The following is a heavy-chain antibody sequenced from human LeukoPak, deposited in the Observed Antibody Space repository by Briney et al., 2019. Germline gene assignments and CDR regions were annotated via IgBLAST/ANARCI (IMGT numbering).Heavy chain of an antibody. CDR1: GFIFSSYG. Sequence: PGGSLRLSCAASGFIFSSYGMHWVRQAPGKGLEWVAIIWYDGSNKYYADSVKGRFTISRDNSKNTLYLEMNSLRAEDTAVYYCARDRPIDYWGQGTLVTVPS. CDR2: IWYDGSNK. J-gene: IGHJ4*02. CDR3: ARDRPIDY. V-gene: IGHV3-33*01.